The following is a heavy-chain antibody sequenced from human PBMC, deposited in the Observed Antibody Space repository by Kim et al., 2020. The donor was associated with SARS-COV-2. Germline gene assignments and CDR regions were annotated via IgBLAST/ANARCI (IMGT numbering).Heavy chain of an antibody. CDR1: GYTFTSYA. J-gene: IGHJ4*02. Sequence: ASVKVSCKASGYTFTSYAMNWVRQAPGQGLEWMGWINTNTGNPTYAQGFTGRFVFSVDTSVSTAYLQISSLKAEDTAVYYCARSRTTWELLSGDYLGQGSLVTVYS. D-gene: IGHD1-26*01. CDR2: INTNTGNP. CDR3: ARSRTTWELLSGDY. V-gene: IGHV7-4-1*02.